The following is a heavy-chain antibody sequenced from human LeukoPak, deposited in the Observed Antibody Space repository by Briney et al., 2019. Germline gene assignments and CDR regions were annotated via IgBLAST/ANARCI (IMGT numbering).Heavy chain of an antibody. V-gene: IGHV4-39*01. Sequence: SETLSLTCTVSGGSLSSSRYYWGWIRQPPGKGLEWIGSIYYSGSTYYKPSLKSRVTISVDTSKNHFSLKLSSVTAADTAVYYCARHRSSYYYDSSGYSPYYFDYWGQGTLVTVSS. CDR1: GGSLSSSRYY. CDR2: IYYSGST. CDR3: ARHRSSYYYDSSGYSPYYFDY. J-gene: IGHJ4*02. D-gene: IGHD3-22*01.